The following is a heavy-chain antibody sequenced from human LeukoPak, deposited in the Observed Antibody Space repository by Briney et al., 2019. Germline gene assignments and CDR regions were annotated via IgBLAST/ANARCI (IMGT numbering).Heavy chain of an antibody. CDR1: GFTFSNYW. J-gene: IGHJ4*02. CDR2: IKQDESEK. CDR3: ARALDSSSSRYQAFEE. V-gene: IGHV3-7*01. Sequence: GGSLRLSCSASGFTFSNYWMSWVRQAPGKGLEWVANIKQDESEKYYVDSVKGRYTISRDNAKSSLYLQMNSLRAEDTAVYYCARALDSSSSRYQAFEEWGQGTLVTVSS. D-gene: IGHD2-2*01.